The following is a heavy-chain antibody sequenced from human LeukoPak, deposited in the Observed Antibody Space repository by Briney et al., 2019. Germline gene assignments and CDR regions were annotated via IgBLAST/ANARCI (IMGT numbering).Heavy chain of an antibody. D-gene: IGHD3-22*01. Sequence: PGGSLRLSCVASGFTFSTYGMSWVRQAPGKGLEWVSAISGSGGSTYYADSVKGRFTISRDNSKNMVYLQMNSLRAEDTAVYYCAKDDRGGYLDYWGQGTLVTVSS. V-gene: IGHV3-23*01. CDR2: ISGSGGST. J-gene: IGHJ4*02. CDR3: AKDDRGGYLDY. CDR1: GFTFSTYG.